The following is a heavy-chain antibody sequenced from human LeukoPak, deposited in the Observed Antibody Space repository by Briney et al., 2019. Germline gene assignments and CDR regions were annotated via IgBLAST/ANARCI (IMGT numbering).Heavy chain of an antibody. CDR1: GFTFSSYS. Sequence: TGGSLRLSCAASGFTFSSYSMNWVRQAPGKGLEWVSSISSSSSYIYYADSVKGRFTISRDNAKNSLYLQMNSLRAEDTAVYYCAKDAEAYSSSQAVDYWGQGTLVTVSS. CDR3: AKDAEAYSSSQAVDY. V-gene: IGHV3-21*01. D-gene: IGHD6-6*01. J-gene: IGHJ4*02. CDR2: ISSSSSYI.